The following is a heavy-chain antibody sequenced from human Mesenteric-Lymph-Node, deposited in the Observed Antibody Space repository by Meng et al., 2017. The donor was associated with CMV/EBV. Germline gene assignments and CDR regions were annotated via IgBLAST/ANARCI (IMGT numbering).Heavy chain of an antibody. V-gene: IGHV4-4*07. Sequence: SETLSLTCTVSGGSISSYYWSWIRQPAGKGLEWIGRIYTSGSTNYNPSLKSRVTMSVDTSKNQFSLKLRSVTTADAAVYYCARSCVLGYCSTTSGGAFDPWGQGTLVTVSS. J-gene: IGHJ5*02. CDR3: ARSCVLGYCSTTSGGAFDP. D-gene: IGHD3-16*01. CDR1: GGSISSYY. CDR2: IYTSGST.